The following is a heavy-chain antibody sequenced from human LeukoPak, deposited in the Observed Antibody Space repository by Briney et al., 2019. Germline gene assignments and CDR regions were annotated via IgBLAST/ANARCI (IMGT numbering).Heavy chain of an antibody. V-gene: IGHV3-7*01. CDR2: IKQDGSEK. Sequence: GGSLRLSCAASGFTFSSYAMSWVRQAPGKGLEWVANIKQDGSEKYYVDSVKGRFTISRDNAKNSLYLQMNSLRAEDTAVYYCARNGRSSYSSSWYGGYFDYWGQGTLVTVSS. J-gene: IGHJ4*02. D-gene: IGHD6-13*01. CDR3: ARNGRSSYSSSWYGGYFDY. CDR1: GFTFSSYA.